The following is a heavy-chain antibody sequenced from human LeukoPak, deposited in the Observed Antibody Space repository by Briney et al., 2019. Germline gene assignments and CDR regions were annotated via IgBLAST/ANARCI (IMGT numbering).Heavy chain of an antibody. V-gene: IGHV4-59*08. CDR1: GGSMNTYF. D-gene: IGHD1-1*01. CDR2: IHYSGST. Sequence: SETLSLTCTVSGGSMNTYFWSWIRQPPGKGLEWIGHIHYSGSTTYNPSLKSRVTTSVDTSKNQFSLKLSSVTAADTAVYYCARLNIKNWNDVLGWFDPWGQGTLVTVSS. J-gene: IGHJ5*02. CDR3: ARLNIKNWNDVLGWFDP.